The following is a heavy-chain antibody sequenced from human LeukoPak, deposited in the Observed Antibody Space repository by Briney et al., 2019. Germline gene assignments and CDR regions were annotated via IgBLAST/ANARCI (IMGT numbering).Heavy chain of an antibody. Sequence: ASVTVSCKASGYTFTSYAMHWVRQAPGQRLEWMGWINAGNGNTKYSQKFQGRVTITRDTSASTAYMELSSLRSEDTAVYYCAREGRSGCYDRHFDYWGQGTLVTVSS. V-gene: IGHV1-3*01. CDR1: GYTFTSYA. CDR2: INAGNGNT. J-gene: IGHJ4*02. CDR3: AREGRSGCYDRHFDY. D-gene: IGHD5-12*01.